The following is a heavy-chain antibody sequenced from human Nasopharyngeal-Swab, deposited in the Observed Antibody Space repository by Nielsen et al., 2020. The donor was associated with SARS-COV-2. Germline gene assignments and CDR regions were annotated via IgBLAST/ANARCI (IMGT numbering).Heavy chain of an antibody. CDR1: GFTFSSYW. Sequence: GASLKISCAASGFTFSSYWTSWVRQAPGKGLEWVANIKQDGSEKYYVDSVKGRFTISSDNAKNSLYLQMNSLRAEDTAVYYCARDLTTGSSTEVYYYYYGMDVWGQGTTVTVSS. CDR2: IKQDGSEK. J-gene: IGHJ6*02. V-gene: IGHV3-7*01. D-gene: IGHD1-1*01. CDR3: ARDLTTGSSTEVYYYYYGMDV.